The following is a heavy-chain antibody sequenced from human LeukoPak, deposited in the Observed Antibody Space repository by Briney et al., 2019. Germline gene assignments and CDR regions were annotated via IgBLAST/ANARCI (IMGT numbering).Heavy chain of an antibody. CDR2: IRYDGSNK. Sequence: GGSLRLSCAASGFTFSSYGMHWVRQAPGKGLEWVAFIRYDGSNKYYADSVKGRFTISRDNSKNTLYLQMNSLRAEDTAVYYCAKGKGSSWYGGPDYWGQGTLVTVSS. D-gene: IGHD6-13*01. CDR1: GFTFSSYG. V-gene: IGHV3-30*02. CDR3: AKGKGSSWYGGPDY. J-gene: IGHJ4*02.